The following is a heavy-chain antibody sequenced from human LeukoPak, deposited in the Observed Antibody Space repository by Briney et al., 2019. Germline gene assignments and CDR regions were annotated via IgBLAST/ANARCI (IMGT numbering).Heavy chain of an antibody. J-gene: IGHJ4*02. CDR2: ISISGSTI. D-gene: IGHD6-19*01. CDR1: GFTFSNYE. Sequence: GGSLRLSCTASGFTFSNYEFNWVRQAPGKGLEWLSYISISGSTIYYAGSVKGRFTISRDDAKNSLFLQMNSLRAEDTAVYYCARELRVAGESGDFGYWGQGTLVTVSS. CDR3: ARELRVAGESGDFGY. V-gene: IGHV3-48*03.